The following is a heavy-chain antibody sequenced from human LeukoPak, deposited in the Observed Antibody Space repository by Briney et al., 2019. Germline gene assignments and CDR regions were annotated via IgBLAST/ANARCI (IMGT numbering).Heavy chain of an antibody. CDR2: IWFHGGEI. CDR3: ARDPGRYYYDSSGGYFDY. CDR1: GFTFSHYG. D-gene: IGHD3-22*01. Sequence: GRSLRLSCAASGFTFSHYGMHWVRQAPGMGLEWVAVIWFHGGEIHYPDSVKGRFTISRDNAKNSLYLQMNSLRAEDTAVYYCARDPGRYYYDSSGGYFDYWGQGTLVTVSS. V-gene: IGHV3-33*01. J-gene: IGHJ4*02.